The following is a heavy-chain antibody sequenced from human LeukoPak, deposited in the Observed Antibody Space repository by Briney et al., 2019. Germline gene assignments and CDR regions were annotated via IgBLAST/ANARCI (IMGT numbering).Heavy chain of an antibody. CDR2: SESGGAA. J-gene: IGHJ3*02. V-gene: IGHV3-23*01. CDR3: AKVWVVVPPSGILDI. Sequence: GGSLRLSCAASGFTYSNYAMTWVRQAPGKGLEWVSTSESGGAAYYADSVKGRFAISRDNSKNTLFLHMNSLRAEDTAVYFCAKVWVVVPPSGILDIWGKGTRVTVSS. D-gene: IGHD2-21*01. CDR1: GFTYSNYA.